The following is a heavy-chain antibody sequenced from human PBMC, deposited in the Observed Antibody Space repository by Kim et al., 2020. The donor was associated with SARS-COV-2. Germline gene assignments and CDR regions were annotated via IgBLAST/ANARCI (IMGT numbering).Heavy chain of an antibody. CDR2: I. V-gene: IGHV3-21*01. Sequence: IYYADSVKGLVTSSRDNDKNSLYLQMNSLRAEDTAVYYCARSHPGTSSSHWGQGTLVTVSS. D-gene: IGHD6-13*01. CDR3: ARSHPGTSSSH. J-gene: IGHJ4*02.